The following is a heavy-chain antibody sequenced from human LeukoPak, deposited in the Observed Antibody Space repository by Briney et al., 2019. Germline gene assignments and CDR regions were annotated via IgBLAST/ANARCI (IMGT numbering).Heavy chain of an antibody. Sequence: PSETLSLTCTVSGGSISSYYCNWIRQAPGMGLEWIGYIYYSGSTNYNPSLKSRVTILVDTSKNQFSLKLNSVTAADTAVYYCARQSNSDSYCYTTDVWGQGTTVTVSS. J-gene: IGHJ6*02. CDR3: ARQSNSDSYCYTTDV. V-gene: IGHV4-59*08. D-gene: IGHD1-1*01. CDR1: GGSISSYY. CDR2: IYYSGST.